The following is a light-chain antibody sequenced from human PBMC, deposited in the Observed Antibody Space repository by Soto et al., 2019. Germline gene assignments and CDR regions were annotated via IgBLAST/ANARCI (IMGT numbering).Light chain of an antibody. CDR3: QQYGSSPALT. CDR1: QSVSSSY. CDR2: DAS. Sequence: EVVLTHSLGTLSLSPCERATLSSSASQSVSSSYLAWYQQKPGQAPRVLIYDASSRATGVPDRFSGSGSGTDFTLTISRLEPEDFAVYYCQQYGSSPALTFGGGTKVDIK. J-gene: IGKJ4*01. V-gene: IGKV3-20*01.